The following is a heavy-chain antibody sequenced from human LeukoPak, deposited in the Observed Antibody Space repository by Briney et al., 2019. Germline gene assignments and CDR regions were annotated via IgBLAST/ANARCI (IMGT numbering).Heavy chain of an antibody. Sequence: PSETLSLTCTVSGGSISSSNYFWGWIRQPPGKGLEWIGSINYRGTTCYNPSLKSRVTLSVDTSKNQFSLKLSSVTAADTAVYYCASYYASGTSRFDYWGQGTLVTVPS. J-gene: IGHJ4*02. D-gene: IGHD3-10*01. CDR1: GGSISSSNYF. CDR2: INYRGTT. V-gene: IGHV4-39*01. CDR3: ASYYASGTSRFDY.